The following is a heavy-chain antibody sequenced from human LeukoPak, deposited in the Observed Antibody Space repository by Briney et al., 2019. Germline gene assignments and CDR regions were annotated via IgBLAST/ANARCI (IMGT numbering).Heavy chain of an antibody. CDR3: ARGGGSAAGVFDY. V-gene: IGHV1-2*02. D-gene: IGHD6-13*01. CDR1: GYTFTGYY. CDR2: INPNSGDT. J-gene: IGHJ4*02. Sequence: GASVKVSCKASGYTFTGYYLHWVRQAPGQGLEWMGWINPNSGDTNYAQKLQGRVTMTRDTSISTAYMELRRLRSDDTAVYYCARGGGSAAGVFDYWGQGTLVSVS.